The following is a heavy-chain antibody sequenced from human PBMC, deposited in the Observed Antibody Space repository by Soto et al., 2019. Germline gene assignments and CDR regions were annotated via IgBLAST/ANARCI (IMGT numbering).Heavy chain of an antibody. CDR3: ARVGSGGGGDY. D-gene: IGHD3-16*01. Sequence: GGSLRLSCAASGFMFSNYAMDWARQAPGKGPEWVAVISNDGSHEYYVDSVKGRFSSSRDNSKNTVYLQMNSLRPDDTAFYYCARVGSGGGGDYWGQGTLVTVSS. J-gene: IGHJ4*02. CDR2: ISNDGSHE. V-gene: IGHV3-30*03. CDR1: GFMFSNYA.